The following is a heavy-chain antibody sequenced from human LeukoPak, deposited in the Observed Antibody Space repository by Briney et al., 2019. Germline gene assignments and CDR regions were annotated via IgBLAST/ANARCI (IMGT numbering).Heavy chain of an antibody. Sequence: QPGGSLRLSCAASGFTFSSYEMNWVRQAPGKGLEWVSAISGSGGSTYYADSVKGRFTISGDNSKNTLYLQMNSLRAEDTAVYYCAKDSRGSYRYTAPDNFDYWGQGTLVTVSS. CDR3: AKDSRGSYRYTAPDNFDY. J-gene: IGHJ4*02. CDR2: ISGSGGST. V-gene: IGHV3-23*01. CDR1: GFTFSSYE. D-gene: IGHD3-16*02.